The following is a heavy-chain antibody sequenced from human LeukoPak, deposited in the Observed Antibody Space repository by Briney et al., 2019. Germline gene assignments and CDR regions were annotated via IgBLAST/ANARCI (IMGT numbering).Heavy chain of an antibody. V-gene: IGHV1-2*02. CDR2: INPNSGGT. CDR3: ARDRYCSGGSCYGGDY. D-gene: IGHD2-15*01. CDR1: GYTFTGYY. J-gene: IGHJ4*02. Sequence: ASVKVSCKASGYTFTGYYMHWVRQAPGQGLEWMGWINPNSGGTNYAQKFQGRVTMTRDTSNSTAYMELSRLRSDDTAVYYCARDRYCSGGSCYGGDYWGQGALVTVSS.